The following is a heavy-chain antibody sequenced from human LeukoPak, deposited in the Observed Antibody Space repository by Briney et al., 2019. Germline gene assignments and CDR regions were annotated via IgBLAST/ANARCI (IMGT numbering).Heavy chain of an antibody. Sequence: SETLSLTCTVSGGSMSDFYWSWIRQPAGKGLEWIGRISASGTTDYNPSLKRRLTMSVATSKNQVSLRLSSVTAADTAMYYCTKGSPYNWNLFDHWGQGALVTVSS. CDR3: TKGSPYNWNLFDH. CDR2: ISASGTT. CDR1: GGSMSDFY. J-gene: IGHJ4*02. D-gene: IGHD1-20*01. V-gene: IGHV4-4*07.